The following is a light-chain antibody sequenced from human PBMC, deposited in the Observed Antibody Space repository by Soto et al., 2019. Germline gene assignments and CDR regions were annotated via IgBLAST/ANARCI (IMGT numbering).Light chain of an antibody. CDR3: QQYNNWLIT. CDR2: GAP. V-gene: IGKV3-15*01. J-gene: IGKJ5*01. Sequence: VLTQSPATLSVSPGERATLSCRASQSVSSKLAWYQQKSGQAPRLLIYGAPTRATGIPDRFSGSGSGTDFTLTISSLQSEDFAVYYCQQYNNWLITFGQGTRLEIK. CDR1: QSVSSK.